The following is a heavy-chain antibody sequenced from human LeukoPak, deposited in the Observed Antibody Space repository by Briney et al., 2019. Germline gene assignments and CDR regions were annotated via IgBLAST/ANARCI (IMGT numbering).Heavy chain of an antibody. V-gene: IGHV3-64*01. CDR3: ARLTGYSLYYYMDV. D-gene: IGHD3-9*01. Sequence: GGSLRLSCAASGFTFSSYAMHWVRHAPGKGLEYVSAISSNGGSTYYANSVKGRFTISRDNSKNTLYLQMGSLRAEDMAVYYCARLTGYSLYYYMDVWGKGTTVTVSS. J-gene: IGHJ6*03. CDR1: GFTFSSYA. CDR2: ISSNGGST.